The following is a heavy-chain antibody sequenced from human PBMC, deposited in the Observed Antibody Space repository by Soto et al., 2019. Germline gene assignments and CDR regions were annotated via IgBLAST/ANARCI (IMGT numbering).Heavy chain of an antibody. D-gene: IGHD3-3*01. J-gene: IGHJ6*03. V-gene: IGHV3-23*01. Sequence: GGSMRISCAASGLTFCSYAMSWVRQAPGKGLEWVSAISGSGGSTYYADSVKGRFAISRDNSKNTLYLQMNSLRAEDTAVYYCAKASYYDFWSGYFGGANNYYYYYMDVWGKGTTVTVSS. CDR1: GLTFCSYA. CDR2: ISGSGGST. CDR3: AKASYYDFWSGYFGGANNYYYYYMDV.